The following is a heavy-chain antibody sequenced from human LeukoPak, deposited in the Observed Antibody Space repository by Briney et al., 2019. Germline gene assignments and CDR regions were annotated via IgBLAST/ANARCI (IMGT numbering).Heavy chain of an antibody. CDR1: GFTFSGYS. CDR2: ISSSSSYI. Sequence: GGSLRLSCAASGFTFSGYSMNWVRQAPGKGLEWVSSISSSSSYIYYADSVKGRFTISRDNAKNSLYLQMNSLRAEDTAVYYCAREGVVPAAPFDYWGQGTLVTVSS. D-gene: IGHD2-2*01. CDR3: AREGVVPAAPFDY. V-gene: IGHV3-21*01. J-gene: IGHJ4*02.